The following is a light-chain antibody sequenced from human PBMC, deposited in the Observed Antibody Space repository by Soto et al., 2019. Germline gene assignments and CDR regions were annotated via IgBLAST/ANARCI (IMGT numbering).Light chain of an antibody. CDR1: QTIDSW. Sequence: DIQMTQSPSTLSASVGDRVTITCRASQTIDSWLAWYQQRPGKPPNLLIYKASTLASGVPSRFSGSGSGTDFTLTISCLQSEDFATYYCQQYYSYPQTFGQGTKVDIK. J-gene: IGKJ1*01. CDR3: QQYYSYPQT. CDR2: KAS. V-gene: IGKV1-5*03.